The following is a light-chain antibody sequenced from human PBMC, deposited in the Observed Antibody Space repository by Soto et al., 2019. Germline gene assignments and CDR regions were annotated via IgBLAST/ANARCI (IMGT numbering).Light chain of an antibody. Sequence: QSALTQPASVSGSPGQSITISCTGTSSDVGAYNYVSWYQQYPGKAPKLMIYAVTNRPSGVSNRLSGSKSGNTASLTISGLQAEDEAYYYGSSYTPRTTWVFGGGTKLTVL. CDR2: AVT. CDR3: SSYTPRTTWV. J-gene: IGLJ3*02. V-gene: IGLV2-14*01. CDR1: SSDVGAYNY.